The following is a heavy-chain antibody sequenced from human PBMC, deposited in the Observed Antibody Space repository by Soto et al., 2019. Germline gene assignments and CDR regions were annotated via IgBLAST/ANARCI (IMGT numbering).Heavy chain of an antibody. D-gene: IGHD2-15*01. CDR3: AKDRMDHNSVWDPFDL. CDR1: GFPFRIFA. V-gene: IGHV3-23*01. J-gene: IGHJ3*01. Sequence: VQLLESGGGLVQPGGSLRLSCAASGFPFRIFAMSWVRQAPGKGLEWVSSIGGGPDDTHYADSVKGRFTISRDNSKSTVSLQMNGLRAEDTAMYYCAKDRMDHNSVWDPFDLWGQGTMVTISS. CDR2: IGGGPDDT.